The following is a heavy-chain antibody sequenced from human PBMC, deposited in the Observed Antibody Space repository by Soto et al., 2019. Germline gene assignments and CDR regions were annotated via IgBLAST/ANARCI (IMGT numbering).Heavy chain of an antibody. CDR3: AALYSDGANYFDY. CDR1: GFTFTSSA. CDR2: IVVGSGNT. J-gene: IGHJ4*02. V-gene: IGHV1-58*01. D-gene: IGHD5-18*01. Sequence: QMQLVQSGPEVKKPGTSVKVSCKASGFTFTSSAVPWVRQARGQRLEWIGWIVVGSGNTNYAQKFQERVTITRDMSTSTAYMELSSLRSEDTAVYYCAALYSDGANYFDYWGQGTLVTVSS.